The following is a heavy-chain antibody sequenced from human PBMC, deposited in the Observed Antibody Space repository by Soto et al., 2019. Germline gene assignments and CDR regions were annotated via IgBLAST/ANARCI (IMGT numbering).Heavy chain of an antibody. CDR3: GRDIAAAGTRAFDI. CDR2: VNRGGGGR. J-gene: IGHJ3*02. V-gene: IGHV1-46*01. D-gene: IGHD6-13*01. Sequence: VSCKASGYTFTSYYMLWLLQAAGGGLVWMGLVNRGGGGRSYDEKFEGSVTMIRDTSTRTVQMELRSMRTEEKAVYYCGRDIAAAGTRAFDIWRQATMATVS. CDR1: GYTFTSYY.